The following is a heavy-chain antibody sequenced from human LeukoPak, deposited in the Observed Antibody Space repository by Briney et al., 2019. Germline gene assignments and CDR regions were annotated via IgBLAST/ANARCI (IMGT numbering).Heavy chain of an antibody. V-gene: IGHV3-66*01. Sequence: GGSLGLSCTASGFIVTNNYINWVRQAPGKGLEWVSLVYSGGSTYYADSVKGRFTISRDNSKNMVYLQMNSLRAEDTAMYYCARDPPAVLLDTYGWGQGTLVTVSS. D-gene: IGHD2/OR15-2a*01. J-gene: IGHJ4*02. CDR1: GFIVTNNY. CDR3: ARDPPAVLLDTYG. CDR2: VYSGGST.